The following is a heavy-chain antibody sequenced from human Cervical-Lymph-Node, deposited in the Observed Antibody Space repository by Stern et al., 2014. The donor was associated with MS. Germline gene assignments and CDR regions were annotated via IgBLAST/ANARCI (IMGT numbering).Heavy chain of an antibody. CDR3: AIGLLGSENAFDI. V-gene: IGHV1-18*01. Sequence: QVQMVQSGAEVKKPGASVKGSCKASGYNFTSYGSSWVRQPPGQRLEWMGWLSAYNGNSNYAQNLQGRVTSTTDTSTSTAYMELRSLRSDDTSVYYCAIGLLGSENAFDIWGQGTMVTVSS. CDR2: LSAYNGNS. D-gene: IGHD2-15*01. CDR1: GYNFTSYG. J-gene: IGHJ3*02.